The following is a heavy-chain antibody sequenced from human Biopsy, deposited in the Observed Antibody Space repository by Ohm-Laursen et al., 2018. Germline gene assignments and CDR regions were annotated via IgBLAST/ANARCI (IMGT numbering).Heavy chain of an antibody. V-gene: IGHV1-46*01. J-gene: IGHJ6*02. D-gene: IGHD2-21*01. Sequence: SVKVSCKASGYNFGNYYINWVRKVPGQGLEWLGVVNPVAEATMYAQKFQDRITLTRDASTNTVYMDLTSLTSEDTAVYYCAREPPLRLGVCGAIRCFKEVFGMDVWGQGTTVIVSS. CDR1: GYNFGNYY. CDR2: VNPVAEAT. CDR3: AREPPLRLGVCGAIRCFKEVFGMDV.